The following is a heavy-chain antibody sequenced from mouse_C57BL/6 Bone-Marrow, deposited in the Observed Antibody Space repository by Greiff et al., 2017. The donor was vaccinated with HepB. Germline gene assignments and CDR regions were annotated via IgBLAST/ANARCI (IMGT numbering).Heavy chain of an antibody. D-gene: IGHD1-1*01. CDR1: GYSFSSSW. V-gene: IGHV1-82*01. Sequence: QVQLQQSGPELVKPGASVKISCKASGYSFSSSWMNWVKQRPGKGLEWIGRIYPGDGDTNYNGKFKGKATLTADKSSSTAYMQLSSLTSEDSAVYFCAREDYYGSSFDYWGQGTTLTGSS. CDR3: AREDYYGSSFDY. J-gene: IGHJ2*01. CDR2: IYPGDGDT.